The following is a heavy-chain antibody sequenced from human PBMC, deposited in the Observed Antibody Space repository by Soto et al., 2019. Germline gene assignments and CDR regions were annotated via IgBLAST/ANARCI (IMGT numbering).Heavy chain of an antibody. V-gene: IGHV1-2*02. CDR2: INPNSGGT. CDR1: GYTFTGYY. J-gene: IGHJ5*02. Sequence: GASVKVSCKASGYTFTGYYMHWVRQAPGQGLEWMGWINPNSGGTNYAQKFQGRVTMTRDTSISTAYMELSRLRPDDTAVYYCARDPGSDFWSGNWFDPWGQGTLVTVS. CDR3: ARDPGSDFWSGNWFDP. D-gene: IGHD3-3*01.